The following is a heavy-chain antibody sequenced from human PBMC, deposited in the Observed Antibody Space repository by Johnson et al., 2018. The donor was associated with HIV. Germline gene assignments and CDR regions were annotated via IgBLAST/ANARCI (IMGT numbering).Heavy chain of an antibody. Sequence: EVQLVESGGGLVKPGGSLRLSCAASGFTFSDYYMSWIRQAPGKGLEWVSVIYSGGSTYYADSVKGRFTISRYNAKNSLYLQRNSLRAEDTALYYCAKDNPGARGAFDIWGQGTMVTVSS. CDR2: IYSGGST. CDR3: AKDNPGARGAFDI. D-gene: IGHD6-6*01. CDR1: GFTFSDYY. V-gene: IGHV3-53*04. J-gene: IGHJ3*02.